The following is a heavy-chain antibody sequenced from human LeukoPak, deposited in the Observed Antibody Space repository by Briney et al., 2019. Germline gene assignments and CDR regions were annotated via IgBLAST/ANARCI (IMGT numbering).Heavy chain of an antibody. CDR3: ARPTVNFWSGHYTT. D-gene: IGHD3-3*01. V-gene: IGHV3-7*01. CDR2: IKQDGSEK. CDR1: GFTFSNYW. J-gene: IGHJ5*02. Sequence: GGSLRLSCAASGFTFSNYWMRWVRQAPGKGLEWVANIKQDGSEKYYVDAVKGRFSISRDNAKNSLFLQMNSLRAEDTAVYYCARPTVNFWSGHYTTWGQGTLVTVSS.